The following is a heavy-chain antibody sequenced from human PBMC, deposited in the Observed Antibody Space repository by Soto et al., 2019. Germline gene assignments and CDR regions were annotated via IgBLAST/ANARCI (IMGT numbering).Heavy chain of an antibody. CDR2: IWYDGSNK. V-gene: IGHV3-33*01. CDR3: ARDFVVVVAATAEINYGMDV. D-gene: IGHD2-15*01. CDR1: GFTFSSYG. Sequence: QVQPVESGGGVVQPGRSLRLSCAASGFTFSSYGMHWVRQAPGKGLEWVAVIWYDGSNKYYADSVKGRFTISRDNSKNTLYLQMNSLRAEDTAVYYCARDFVVVVAATAEINYGMDVWGQGTTVTVSS. J-gene: IGHJ6*02.